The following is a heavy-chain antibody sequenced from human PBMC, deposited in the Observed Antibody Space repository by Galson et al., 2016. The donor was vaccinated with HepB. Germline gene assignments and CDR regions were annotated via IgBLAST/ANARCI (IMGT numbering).Heavy chain of an antibody. Sequence: ATLSLPCAVRGESFNGCYRYCIRPPAGKGQGWIEENQHSGSTNYDASLKGRFTISVDMSKNSLYLMLNAVTDEDTAVYYCARTGRWHYAAPYYFASWGQGTLVTVSS. CDR2: NQHSGST. J-gene: IGHJ4*02. V-gene: IGHV4-34*01. CDR3: ARTGRWHYAAPYYFAS. D-gene: IGHD1-7*01. CDR1: GESFNGCY.